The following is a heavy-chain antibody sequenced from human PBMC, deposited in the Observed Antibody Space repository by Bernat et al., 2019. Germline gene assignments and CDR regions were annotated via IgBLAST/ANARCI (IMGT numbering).Heavy chain of an antibody. V-gene: IGHV3-21*01. J-gene: IGHJ4*02. CDR2: ISANTNYI. D-gene: IGHD5-24*01. CDR1: GFTFNNFN. Sequence: EVQLVESGGGLVKPGGSLRLSCAASGFTFNNFNMNWVRQAPGKGLEWVSSISANTNYIYYADSVKGRFTVSRDNARNSLFLQMNGLRAEDTAVYYCARSPSDGYVTETYYFDCWGQGILVTVSS. CDR3: ARSPSDGYVTETYYFDC.